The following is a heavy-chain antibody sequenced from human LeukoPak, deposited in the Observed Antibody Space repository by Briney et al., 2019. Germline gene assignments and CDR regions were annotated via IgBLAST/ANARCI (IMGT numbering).Heavy chain of an antibody. D-gene: IGHD1-1*01. CDR2: INPSGSST. CDR3: ARAPRLGGPPVQLERRGWTNAYNWFGP. CDR1: GYTFTSYY. V-gene: IGHV1-46*01. Sequence: ASVKVYCKASGYTFTSYYMHWVRQPPGQGLEWMEIINPSGSSTSYAQKFQGRVTMTRDMSTSTVYMELSSLRSEDTAVYYCARAPRLGGPPVQLERRGWTNAYNWFGPWGQGTLVTVSS. J-gene: IGHJ5*02.